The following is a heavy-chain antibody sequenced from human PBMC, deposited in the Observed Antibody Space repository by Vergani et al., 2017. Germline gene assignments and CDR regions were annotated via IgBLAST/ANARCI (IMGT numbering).Heavy chain of an antibody. CDR1: GFSFPGYA. J-gene: IGHJ4*02. D-gene: IGHD3-10*01. V-gene: IGHV3-23*01. Sequence: EVQLLESGGGLVQPGGSLRLSCEASGFSFPGYAMSWVRQAPGKGLEWVSSVSGSSATPYYADSVKGRFNMSRDNSKNTLYLQMDSLRVEDTATYYCVKSSAKHRLRCFGGVYDYWGRGTLVTVSS. CDR2: VSGSSATP. CDR3: VKSSAKHRLRCFGGVYDY.